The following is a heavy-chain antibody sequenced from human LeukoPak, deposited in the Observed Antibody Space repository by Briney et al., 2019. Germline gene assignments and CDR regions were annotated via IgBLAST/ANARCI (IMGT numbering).Heavy chain of an antibody. CDR1: GFTVSTNY. V-gene: IGHV3-66*01. Sequence: GGSLRLSCAASGFTVSTNYMSWVRQAPGKTLEWISVIYPGGNTYYADSVKGRFTMSRDNSKNTLFLQVNSLRVEDTAVYYCARVVVEEGRSDAFDIWGQGTLVTVSS. CDR3: ARVVVEEGRSDAFDI. CDR2: IYPGGNT. D-gene: IGHD4-17*01. J-gene: IGHJ3*02.